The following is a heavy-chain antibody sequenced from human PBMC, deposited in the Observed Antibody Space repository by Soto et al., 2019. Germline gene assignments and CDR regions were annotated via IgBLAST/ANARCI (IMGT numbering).Heavy chain of an antibody. J-gene: IGHJ4*02. CDR2: ISSSRGST. Sequence: EVQLLESGGGLVQPGGSLRLSCAASGFTFSNYAMNWVRQAPGKGLEWGSTISSSRGSTYYADSVKGRFTISRDNSKNFLYLQMNSLRGDDTAVYYCAKVGSERYSGQHSDYWGQGTLVTISS. V-gene: IGHV3-23*01. D-gene: IGHD5-12*01. CDR3: AKVGSERYSGQHSDY. CDR1: GFTFSNYA.